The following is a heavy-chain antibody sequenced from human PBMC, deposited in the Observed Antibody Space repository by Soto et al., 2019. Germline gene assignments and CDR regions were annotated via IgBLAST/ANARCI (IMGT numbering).Heavy chain of an antibody. CDR1: GFTFSNYW. Sequence: GGSLRLSCAASGFTFSNYWMHWVRQAPGKGLVWVSHINTDGSTTTYADSVKGRFTISRDNAKTTLYLQMNSLRAEDTAVYYCARVSSGPGLFDYWGQGTLVTVSS. V-gene: IGHV3-74*01. CDR2: INTDGSTT. CDR3: ARVSSGPGLFDY. D-gene: IGHD6-25*01. J-gene: IGHJ4*02.